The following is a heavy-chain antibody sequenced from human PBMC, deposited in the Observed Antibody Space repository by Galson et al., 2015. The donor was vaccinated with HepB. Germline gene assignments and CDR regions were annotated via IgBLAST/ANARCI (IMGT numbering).Heavy chain of an antibody. Sequence: SLRLSCAASGFTFSSYAMHWVRQAPGKGLEWVAVISYDGSNKYYADSVKGRFTISRDNSKNTLYLQMNSLRAEDTAVYYCARKRGSSSGGSYYGMDVWGQGTTVTVSS. D-gene: IGHD6-13*01. CDR3: ARKRGSSSGGSYYGMDV. V-gene: IGHV3-30-3*01. J-gene: IGHJ6*02. CDR2: ISYDGSNK. CDR1: GFTFSSYA.